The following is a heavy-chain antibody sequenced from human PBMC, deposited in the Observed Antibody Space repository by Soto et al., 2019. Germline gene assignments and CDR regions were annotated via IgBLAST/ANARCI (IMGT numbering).Heavy chain of an antibody. Sequence: GGSLRLSCAASGFTFSSYAMSWVRQAPGKGLEWVSAISGSGGSTYYADSVKGRFTISRANSKNTLYLQMNSLRAEDTAVYYCAKDVGEYSYGSIFDYWGQGTLVTVSS. J-gene: IGHJ4*02. CDR2: ISGSGGST. D-gene: IGHD5-18*01. CDR1: GFTFSSYA. CDR3: AKDVGEYSYGSIFDY. V-gene: IGHV3-23*01.